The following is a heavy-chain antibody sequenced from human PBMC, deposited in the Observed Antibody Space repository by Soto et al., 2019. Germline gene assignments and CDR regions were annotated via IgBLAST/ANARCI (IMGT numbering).Heavy chain of an antibody. CDR1: GGSISSSSYY. CDR2: IYYSGST. V-gene: IGHV4-39*01. D-gene: IGHD6-6*01. CDR3: AGYPIEYSSSTHQSPYYYYGMDV. Sequence: SETLSLTCTVSGGSISSSSYYWGWIRQPPGKGLEWIGSIYYSGSTYYNPSLKSRVTISVDTSKNQFSLKLSSVTAADTAVYYCAGYPIEYSSSTHQSPYYYYGMDVWGQGTTVTVYS. J-gene: IGHJ6*02.